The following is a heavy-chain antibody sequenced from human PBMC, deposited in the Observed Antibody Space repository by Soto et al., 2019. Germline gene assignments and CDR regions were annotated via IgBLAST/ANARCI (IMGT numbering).Heavy chain of an antibody. D-gene: IGHD3-22*01. CDR2: INAGNGNT. J-gene: IGHJ4*02. V-gene: IGHV1-3*01. CDR3: ARVHYYDSSGYYYYFDY. CDR1: RYTFTSYA. Sequence: ASVKVSCKASRYTFTSYAMHWVRQAPGQRLEWMGWINAGNGNTKYSQKFQGRVTITRDTSASTAYMELSSLRSEDTAVYYCARVHYYDSSGYYYYFDYWGQGTLVTVSS.